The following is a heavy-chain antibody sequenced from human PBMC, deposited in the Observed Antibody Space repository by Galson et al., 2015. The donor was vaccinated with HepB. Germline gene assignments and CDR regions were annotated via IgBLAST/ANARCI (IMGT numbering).Heavy chain of an antibody. D-gene: IGHD4-17*01. Sequence: SLRLSCAVSGFTVSSSYMSWVRQAPGKGLEWVSFIYNDGDAYYPDSVRGRFTISRHTSNNTLYLQLNNLKTEDTAVYFRARVPYGDSDGGFFDFWGQGTLVTVSS. CDR1: GFTVSSSY. V-gene: IGHV3-53*04. CDR2: IYNDGDA. CDR3: ARVPYGDSDGGFFDF. J-gene: IGHJ4*02.